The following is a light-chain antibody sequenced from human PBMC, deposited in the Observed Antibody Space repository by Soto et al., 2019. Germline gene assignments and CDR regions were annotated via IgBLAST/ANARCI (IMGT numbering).Light chain of an antibody. CDR3: GTWDSSLSVV. J-gene: IGLJ3*02. CDR1: SSNIGNSY. Sequence: QSVLTQPPSVSAAPGQKVTISCSGSSSNIGNSYVSWYQQLPGTAPKLLIYENNKRPSGIPDRFSGSKSGTSATLGITGLQTGDEADYYCGTWDSSLSVVFGGGTKVTVL. CDR2: ENN. V-gene: IGLV1-51*02.